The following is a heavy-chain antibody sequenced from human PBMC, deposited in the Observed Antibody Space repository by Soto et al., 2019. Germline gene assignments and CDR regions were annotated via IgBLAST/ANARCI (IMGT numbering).Heavy chain of an antibody. V-gene: IGHV3-11*01. Sequence: PGGSLRLSCVASGFTFSDYYMSWIRQAPGKGLEYVSYISNSGTTRYYADSGTGRFTISRDKANNSLFLQLNSLRVEDTAMYYCARAREPYFSLRPVDYWGQGTLVTVSS. J-gene: IGHJ4*02. CDR1: GFTFSDYY. D-gene: IGHD4-17*01. CDR2: ISNSGTTR. CDR3: ARAREPYFSLRPVDY.